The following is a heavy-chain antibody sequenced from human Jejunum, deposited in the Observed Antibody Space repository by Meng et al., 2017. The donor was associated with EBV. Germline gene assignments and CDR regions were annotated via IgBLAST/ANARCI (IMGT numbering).Heavy chain of an antibody. CDR1: GFTFPSYA. V-gene: IGHV1-3*01. D-gene: IGHD1/OR15-1a*01. CDR3: ARESGSELEQPNYNWFGP. CDR2: INAGSGYT. Sequence: VQCVQSGACVKTPWAYVKVSCKASGFTFPSYAMHWVRQAPRQRFEWMGWINAGSGYTRYSQKFQGRVTITTDTSASIVYMELSILRSEDTAVYFCARESGSELEQPNYNWFGPWGQGTLVTVSS. J-gene: IGHJ5*02.